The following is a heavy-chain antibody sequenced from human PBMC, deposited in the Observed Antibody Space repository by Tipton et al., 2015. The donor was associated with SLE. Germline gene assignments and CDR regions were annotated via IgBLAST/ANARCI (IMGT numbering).Heavy chain of an antibody. D-gene: IGHD4/OR15-4a*01. V-gene: IGHV4-61*09. J-gene: IGHJ4*02. CDR3: ARVTSGTNYAIES. CDR1: VGPLTSGRYY. Sequence: TLSLTCTVSVGPLTSGRYYWSWIRQPAGKGLEGIGHIYTTGSTNYSPSLKRRVTISFDTSETQFSLKLASVTIADTAVYYCARVTSGTNYAIESWGQGTLVTVSS. CDR2: IYTTGST.